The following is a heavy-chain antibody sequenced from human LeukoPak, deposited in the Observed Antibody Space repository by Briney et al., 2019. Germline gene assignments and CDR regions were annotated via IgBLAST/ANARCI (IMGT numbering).Heavy chain of an antibody. V-gene: IGHV1-2*02. CDR3: ARDQLGWYGSGSYSSSFDY. D-gene: IGHD3-10*01. CDR2: INPNSGGT. CDR1: GYTFTGYY. Sequence: GASVKVSCKASGYTFTGYYMHWVRQAPGQGLEWMGWINPNSGGTNYAQKFQGRVTMTRDTSISTAYMELSRLRSDDTAVYYCARDQLGWYGSGSYSSSFDYWGQGTLVTVSS. J-gene: IGHJ4*02.